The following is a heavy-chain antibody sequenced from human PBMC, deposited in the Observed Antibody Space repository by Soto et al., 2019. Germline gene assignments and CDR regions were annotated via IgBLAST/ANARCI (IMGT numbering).Heavy chain of an antibody. CDR3: AGGSCSGGRCYTFYYYYGMDL. D-gene: IGHD2-15*01. CDR2: IIPIFGTA. J-gene: IGHJ6*02. CDR1: GGTFISYA. V-gene: IGHV1-69*06. Sequence: SVKVSCKASGGTFISYAISWVRQAPGQGLEWMGGIIPIFGTANYAQKFQGRVTITADKSTSTAYMELSSLRSEDTAVYYCAGGSCSGGRCYTFYYYYGMDLWGHGPTVTLSS.